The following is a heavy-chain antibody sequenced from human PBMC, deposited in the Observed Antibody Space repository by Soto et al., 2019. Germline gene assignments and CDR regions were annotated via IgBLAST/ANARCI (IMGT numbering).Heavy chain of an antibody. D-gene: IGHD3-22*01. V-gene: IGHV3-30*18. CDR3: AKDGYYDSSGYLDY. CDR1: GFSFRSSG. CDR2: ISYDGSNK. Sequence: PGGSLVLYRAACGFSFRSSGMHWVRQAPGKGLEWVAVISYDGSNKYYADSVKGRFTISRDNSKNTLYLQMNSLRAEDTAVYYCAKDGYYDSSGYLDYWGQGNLVTVSS. J-gene: IGHJ4*02.